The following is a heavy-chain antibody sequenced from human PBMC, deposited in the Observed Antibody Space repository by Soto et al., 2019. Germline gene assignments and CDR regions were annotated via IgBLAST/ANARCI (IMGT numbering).Heavy chain of an antibody. V-gene: IGHV1-3*01. CDR1: GYTFTTYA. D-gene: IGHD2-2*01. J-gene: IGHJ6*02. Sequence: ASVKVSCKASGYTFTTYAMHWVRQAPGQRLEWMGWINAGNGNTKYSQKFQGRVTITRDTSASTAYMELSSLRSEDTAVYCCAIPAAMNYYYGMDVWGQGTTVTVSS. CDR2: INAGNGNT. CDR3: AIPAAMNYYYGMDV.